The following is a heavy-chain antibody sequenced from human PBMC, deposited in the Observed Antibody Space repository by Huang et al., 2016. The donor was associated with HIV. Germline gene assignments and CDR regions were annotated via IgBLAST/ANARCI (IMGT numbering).Heavy chain of an antibody. CDR1: GGAISSYY. D-gene: IGHD6-25*01. Sequence: QVRLQESGPGLVKPSETLSLTCSVSGGAISSYYWNWIRQPPGKGLEWIGYVDYSGSTNYNPSLGSRVTISVDTSKNQFSLRLNSVTAADTAVYFCARDQSDLAAAAAYFDYWGQGVLVTVSS. J-gene: IGHJ4*02. CDR2: VDYSGST. V-gene: IGHV4-59*01. CDR3: ARDQSDLAAAAAYFDY.